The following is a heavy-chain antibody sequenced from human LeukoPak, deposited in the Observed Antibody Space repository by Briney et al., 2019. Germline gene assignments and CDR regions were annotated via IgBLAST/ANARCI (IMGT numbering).Heavy chain of an antibody. CDR2: ISCSGTT. J-gene: IGHJ4*02. Sequence: SETLPLTCTVSGGSVSSDSYYWSWIRQPPGKGLKWIGHISCSGTTNYNPSLKSRVIISIDISQNQFSLKLSSVTAADTAVYYCAGAPNPTFFDYWGQGPLATVSS. V-gene: IGHV4-61*01. CDR3: AGAPNPTFFDY. CDR1: GGSVSSDSYY.